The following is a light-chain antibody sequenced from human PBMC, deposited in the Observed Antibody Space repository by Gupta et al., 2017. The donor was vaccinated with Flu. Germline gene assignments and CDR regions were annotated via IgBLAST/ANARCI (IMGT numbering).Light chain of an antibody. Sequence: EIVMTPSPATLSVSPGERATLSCRASQSVSSNLAWYQQKPGQAPRLLIYGASTRATGIPARFSGSGSGTEFTLTISSLQAEDFAVYYCQQYNNWPLFGQGTKVEIK. CDR3: QQYNNWPL. CDR2: GAS. V-gene: IGKV3-15*01. J-gene: IGKJ1*01. CDR1: QSVSSN.